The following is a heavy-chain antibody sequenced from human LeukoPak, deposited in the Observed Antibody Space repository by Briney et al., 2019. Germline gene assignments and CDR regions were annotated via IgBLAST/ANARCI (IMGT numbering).Heavy chain of an antibody. Sequence: SETLSLTCTVSGGSISSGDYYWSWIRQPPGKGLEWIGEINHSGSTNYNPSLKSRVTISVDTSKNQFSLKLSSVTAADTAVYYCARLRAYCSSTSCQGAFDIWGQGTMVTVSS. CDR1: GGSISSGDYY. D-gene: IGHD2-2*01. J-gene: IGHJ3*02. CDR3: ARLRAYCSSTSCQGAFDI. CDR2: INHSGST. V-gene: IGHV4-39*07.